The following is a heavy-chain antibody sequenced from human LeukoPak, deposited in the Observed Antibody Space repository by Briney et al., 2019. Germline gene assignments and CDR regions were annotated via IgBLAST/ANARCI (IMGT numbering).Heavy chain of an antibody. V-gene: IGHV1-18*01. J-gene: IGHJ4*02. D-gene: IGHD3-9*01. CDR1: GYTFTSYG. Sequence: ASVKVSCKASGYTFTSYGISWVRQAPGQGLEWMGWISAYNGNTNYAQKLQGRVTMTTDTSTSTAYMELRSLRSDDTAVYYCARERRYYDILTGYSNHYFDYWGQGTLVTVSS. CDR3: ARERRYYDILTGYSNHYFDY. CDR2: ISAYNGNT.